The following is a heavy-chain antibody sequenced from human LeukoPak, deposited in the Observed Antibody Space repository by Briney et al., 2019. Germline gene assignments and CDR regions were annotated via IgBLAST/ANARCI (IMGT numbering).Heavy chain of an antibody. V-gene: IGHV4-31*03. J-gene: IGHJ4*02. CDR1: GGSISRGDHY. CDR3: AGDVSRYYYGIFEY. CDR2: ISYGGST. D-gene: IGHD3-22*01. Sequence: SETLSLTCTVSGGSISRGDHYWSWIRQLPGKGLEWIGYISYGGSTFYNPSLKSRAAISVDTSKTQFSLKLPSVTAADTAEYYCAGDVSRYYYGIFEYWGQGIPVTVSS.